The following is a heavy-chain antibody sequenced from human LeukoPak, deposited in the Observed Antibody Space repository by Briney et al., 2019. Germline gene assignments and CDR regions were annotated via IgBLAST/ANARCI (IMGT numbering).Heavy chain of an antibody. CDR2: VSYDGTNE. D-gene: IGHD2-8*01. Sequence: PGGSLRLSCAASGFTFSDYGMHWVRQAPGKGLEWVAVVSYDGTNEKYADPVKGRFTISRDNSKNTLSLQMNSLRAADTAVYYCAKDWANGDYIDHWGQGTLVTVSS. CDR1: GFTFSDYG. CDR3: AKDWANGDYIDH. V-gene: IGHV3-30*18. J-gene: IGHJ4*02.